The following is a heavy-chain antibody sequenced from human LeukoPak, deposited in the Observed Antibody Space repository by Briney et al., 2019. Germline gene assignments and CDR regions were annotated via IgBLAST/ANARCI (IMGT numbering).Heavy chain of an antibody. V-gene: IGHV1-69*04. J-gene: IGHJ4*02. CDR3: ARDCRSVSCYSVDY. Sequence: SVKVSCKASGGTFGSYAIRWVRQAPGQGLEWMGRIIPTLGIATYAQKFQGRVSITADTSTSTSYMELSSLRSEDTAVFYCARDCRSVSCYSVDYWGQGTLVTVSS. D-gene: IGHD2-15*01. CDR2: IIPTLGIA. CDR1: GGTFGSYA.